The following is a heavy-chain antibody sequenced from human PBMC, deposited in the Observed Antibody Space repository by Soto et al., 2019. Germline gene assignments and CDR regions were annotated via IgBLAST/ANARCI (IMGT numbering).Heavy chain of an antibody. Sequence: ASVKVSCKASVGTFSSYAISWVRQAPGQGLEWMGGIIPIFGTANYAQKFQGRVTITADESTSTAYMELSSLRSEDTAVYYCARDFSQVGDSGWYLYWGQGTLVTVSS. J-gene: IGHJ4*02. D-gene: IGHD6-19*01. CDR3: ARDFSQVGDSGWYLY. V-gene: IGHV1-69*13. CDR2: IIPIFGTA. CDR1: VGTFSSYA.